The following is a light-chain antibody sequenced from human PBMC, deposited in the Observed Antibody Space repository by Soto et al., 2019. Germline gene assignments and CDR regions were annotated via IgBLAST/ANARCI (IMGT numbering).Light chain of an antibody. CDR2: GAS. CDR3: QQYKNWPLA. V-gene: IGKV3-15*01. CDR1: QSVRSN. J-gene: IGKJ2*01. Sequence: EIVMTQSPATLSVSPGERATLSCRASQSVRSNLAWYQQKPGQAPRLLIYGASTRATGIPARFSGSGSGTEFTLTISSLQSEDFAGYYCQQYKNWPLAFGQGTKLEIK.